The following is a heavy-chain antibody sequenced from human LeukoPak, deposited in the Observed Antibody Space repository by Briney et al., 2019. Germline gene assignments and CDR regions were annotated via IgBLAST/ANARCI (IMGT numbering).Heavy chain of an antibody. V-gene: IGHV4-34*01. Sequence: SETLSLTCAVYGWSFRGYYWSWIRQPPGKGLEWIGEINHSGSTNYNPSLKSRVTISVDTSKNQFSLKLSSVTAADTAVYYCARRHLVGATRAGSFDYWGQGTLVTVSS. CDR3: ARRHLVGATRAGSFDY. J-gene: IGHJ4*02. CDR1: GWSFRGYY. D-gene: IGHD1-26*01. CDR2: INHSGST.